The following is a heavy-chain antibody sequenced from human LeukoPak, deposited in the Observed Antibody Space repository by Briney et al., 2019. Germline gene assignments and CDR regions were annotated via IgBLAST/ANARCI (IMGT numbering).Heavy chain of an antibody. CDR2: IYTSGST. D-gene: IGHD3-3*01. CDR3: ARDRQPLIYARRYYYYMDV. Sequence: SDTLSVTCTVAGGSISSYDWGWIRQPAVQGLEWIGRIYTSGSTNYNPSLKSRVTMSVDTSKNQFSLKLSSVTAADTAVYYCARDRQPLIYARRYYYYMDVWGKGTTVTVSS. V-gene: IGHV4-4*07. J-gene: IGHJ6*03. CDR1: GGSISSYD.